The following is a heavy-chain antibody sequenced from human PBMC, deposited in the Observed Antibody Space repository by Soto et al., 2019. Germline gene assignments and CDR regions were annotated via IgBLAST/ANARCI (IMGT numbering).Heavy chain of an antibody. V-gene: IGHV5-51*01. D-gene: IGHD6-6*01. J-gene: IGHJ6*03. CDR1: GYSFTSYW. CDR3: ARHKDPARASYYYMDV. CDR2: IYPGDSDT. Sequence: PGESLKISCKGSGYSFTSYWIGWVRQMPGKGLEWMGIIYPGDSDTRYSPSFQGQVTISADKSISTAYLQWSSLKASDTAMYYCARHKDPARASYYYMDVWGKGTTVTV.